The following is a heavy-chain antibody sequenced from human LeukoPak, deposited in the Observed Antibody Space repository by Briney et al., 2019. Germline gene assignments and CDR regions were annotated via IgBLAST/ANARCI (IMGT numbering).Heavy chain of an antibody. J-gene: IGHJ4*02. D-gene: IGHD3-10*02. CDR2: SSTSGSTT. CDR1: GFTFSDYY. CDR3: ARDFSDVRGNIFDS. Sequence: PGGSLRLSCAASGFTFSDYYMSWIRQAPGKGLQWLAYSSTSGSTTYYADSVKGRFTISRDNAKNSVYLQMNSLRAEDTAVYYCARDFSDVRGNIFDSWGQGTLVTVSS. V-gene: IGHV3-11*04.